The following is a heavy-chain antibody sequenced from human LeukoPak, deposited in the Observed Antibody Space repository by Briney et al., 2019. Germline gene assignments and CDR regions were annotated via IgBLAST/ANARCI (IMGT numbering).Heavy chain of an antibody. Sequence: SVKVSCKASGGTFSSYAISWVRQAPGQGLEWVGGIIPIFGTANYAQKFQGRVTITTDESTSTAYMELSSLRSEDTAVYYCARARDIVVVPAAIRISWFDPWGQGTLVTVSS. CDR2: IIPIFGTA. J-gene: IGHJ5*02. CDR3: ARARDIVVVPAAIRISWFDP. CDR1: GGTFSSYA. D-gene: IGHD2-2*02. V-gene: IGHV1-69*05.